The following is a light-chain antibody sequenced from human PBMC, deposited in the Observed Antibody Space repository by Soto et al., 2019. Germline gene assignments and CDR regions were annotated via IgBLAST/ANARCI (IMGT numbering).Light chain of an antibody. CDR2: AAS. CDR1: QSVSNNY. J-gene: IGKJ5*01. Sequence: EIVWTQSPCTLSLSPRERAGLSCMASQSVSNNYLAWYQQKPGQAPRLLIYAASSRATGIPDRFSGGGSGTEFTLTISSLQSEDFAVYYCQQRSSWPITVAQGTRPAIK. CDR3: QQRSSWPIT. V-gene: IGKV3D-20*02.